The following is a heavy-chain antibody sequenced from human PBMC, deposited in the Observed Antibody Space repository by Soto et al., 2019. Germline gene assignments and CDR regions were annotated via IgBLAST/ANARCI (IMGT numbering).Heavy chain of an antibody. J-gene: IGHJ5*02. CDR1: GFSFSSYA. CDR2: ISHDGINK. D-gene: IGHD6-19*01. V-gene: IGHV3-30-3*01. Sequence: QVRLVESGGGVVQPGRSLRLSCTASGFSFSSYAMYWFRQPPGKGLEWVAVISHDGINKHYADSVKGRVTVSRDNSNNSLDLQLNSLRGEDTAMYYCARDMYSSDYFVKWFEPWAREPWSPSPQ. CDR3: ARDMYSSDYFVKWFEP.